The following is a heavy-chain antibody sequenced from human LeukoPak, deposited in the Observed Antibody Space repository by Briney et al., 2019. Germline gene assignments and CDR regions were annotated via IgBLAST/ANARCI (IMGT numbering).Heavy chain of an antibody. CDR2: IRSNSDGGTI. CDR3: ATDFYDST. CDR1: GFSFYNAW. V-gene: IGHV3-15*07. Sequence: GGSLRLSCATSGFSFYNAWMNWVRQALGKGLEWVGRIRSNSDGGTIDYAAPVKGRFTLSRDDSKDTLYLQMNSLQTEDTAVYYCATDFYDSTWGQGTLVTVSS. J-gene: IGHJ5*02. D-gene: IGHD3-22*01.